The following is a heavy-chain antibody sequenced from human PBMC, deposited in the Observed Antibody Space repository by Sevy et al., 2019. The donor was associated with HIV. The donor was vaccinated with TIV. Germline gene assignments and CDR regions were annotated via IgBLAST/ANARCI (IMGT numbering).Heavy chain of an antibody. D-gene: IGHD3-3*01. V-gene: IGHV3-11*06. CDR1: GFTFSDYY. J-gene: IGHJ6*02. CDR2: ISSSSSYT. Sequence: GGSLRLSCAASGFTFSDYYMSWIRQAPGKGLEWVSYISSSSSYTNYVDSVKGRFTISRDNAKNSLYLQMNSLRAEDTAVYYCARDPYYDFWSGYHKGSGMDVWGQGTTVTVSS. CDR3: ARDPYYDFWSGYHKGSGMDV.